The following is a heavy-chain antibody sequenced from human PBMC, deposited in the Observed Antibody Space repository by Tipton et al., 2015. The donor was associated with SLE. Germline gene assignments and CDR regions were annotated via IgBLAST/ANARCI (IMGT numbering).Heavy chain of an antibody. CDR1: GGSISSGGYY. D-gene: IGHD6-6*01. CDR2: IYYSGST. Sequence: TLSLTCTVSGGSISSGGYYWSWIRQHPGKGLEWIGYIYYSGSTYYNPSLKSRVTMSVDTSKNQFSLKLSSVTAADTAVYYCARDHSSSRGYYFDYWGQGTLVTVSS. J-gene: IGHJ4*02. CDR3: ARDHSSSRGYYFDY. V-gene: IGHV4-31*03.